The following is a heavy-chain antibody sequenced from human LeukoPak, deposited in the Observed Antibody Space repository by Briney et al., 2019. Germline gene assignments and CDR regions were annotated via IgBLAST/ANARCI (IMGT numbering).Heavy chain of an antibody. CDR2: IWYDGSNK. CDR1: GFTFSSYG. Sequence: GGSLRLSCAASGFTFSSYGMHWVRQAPGKGLEWVAVIWYDGSNKYYADSVKGRFTISRDNSKNTLYLQMNSLRAEDTAVYYCARDFCSGGSCYLDYYYMDVWGKGTTVTVSS. V-gene: IGHV3-33*01. J-gene: IGHJ6*03. CDR3: ARDFCSGGSCYLDYYYMDV. D-gene: IGHD2-15*01.